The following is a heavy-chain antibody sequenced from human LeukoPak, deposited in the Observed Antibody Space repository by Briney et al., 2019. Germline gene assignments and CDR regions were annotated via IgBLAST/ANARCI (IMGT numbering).Heavy chain of an antibody. CDR1: GFTFSSYS. CDR2: ISSRSSYI. Sequence: AGGSLRLSCAASGFTFSSYSMNWVRQAPGKGLEWVSSISSRSSYIYYADSVKGRFTISRDNAKNSLYLQMNSLRAEDTAVYYCARDTGYSYYYMDVWGKGTTVTVSS. V-gene: IGHV3-21*01. J-gene: IGHJ6*03. CDR3: ARDTGYSYYYMDV.